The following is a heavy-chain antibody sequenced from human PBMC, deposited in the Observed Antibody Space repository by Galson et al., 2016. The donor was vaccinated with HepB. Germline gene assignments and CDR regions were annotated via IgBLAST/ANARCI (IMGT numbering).Heavy chain of an antibody. V-gene: IGHV3-48*01. CDR2: ISSSTST. D-gene: IGHD1-20*01. CDR1: GFTFSSYS. Sequence: SLRLSCAASGFTFSSYSMNWVRQAPGKGLEWLSYISSSTSTYYQDSVKGRFTISRDNAKNSLYLQMDGLRAEDTAVYYCARVNWNDSRNYYYGMDVWGQGTTVTVSS. J-gene: IGHJ6*02. CDR3: ARVNWNDSRNYYYGMDV.